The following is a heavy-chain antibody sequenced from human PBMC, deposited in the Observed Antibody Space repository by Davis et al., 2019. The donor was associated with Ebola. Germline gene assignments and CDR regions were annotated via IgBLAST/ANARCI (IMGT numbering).Heavy chain of an antibody. CDR3: ARNGDYISA. V-gene: IGHV3-48*04. Sequence: PGGSLRLSCAASGFTFSSYSMNWVRQAPGKGLEWVSYISSSSSTIYYADSVKGRFTISRDNAKNSLYLQMNNLRPEDTAVYYCARNGDYISAWGQGTLVTVSS. CDR1: GFTFSSYS. CDR2: ISSSSSTI. J-gene: IGHJ5*02. D-gene: IGHD4-17*01.